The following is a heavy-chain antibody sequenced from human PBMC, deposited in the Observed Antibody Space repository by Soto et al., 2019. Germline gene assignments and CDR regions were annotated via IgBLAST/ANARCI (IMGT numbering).Heavy chain of an antibody. J-gene: IGHJ6*03. Sequence: GGSLRLSCAASGFTFSSYGMHWVRQAPGKGLEWVAVIWYDGSNKYYADSVKGRFTISRDNSKNTLYLQMNSLRAEDMAVYYCARGKRIAVAGTPMDVWGKGTTVTVSS. CDR1: GFTFSSYG. V-gene: IGHV3-33*01. CDR3: ARGKRIAVAGTPMDV. CDR2: IWYDGSNK. D-gene: IGHD6-19*01.